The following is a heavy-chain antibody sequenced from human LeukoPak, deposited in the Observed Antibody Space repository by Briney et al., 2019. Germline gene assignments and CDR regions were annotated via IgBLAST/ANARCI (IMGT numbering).Heavy chain of an antibody. CDR1: GFTFSTYS. V-gene: IGHV3-21*01. Sequence: PGGSLRLSCAASGFTFSTYSMNWVRQAPGKGLEWVSSISTSSSYIYYADSLKGRFAISRDNAKNSLYLQMNSPRAEDTAVYCCATGHHDILTGYSMFYFDYWGQGTLVTVSS. CDR3: ATGHHDILTGYSMFYFDY. J-gene: IGHJ4*02. CDR2: ISTSSSYI. D-gene: IGHD3-9*01.